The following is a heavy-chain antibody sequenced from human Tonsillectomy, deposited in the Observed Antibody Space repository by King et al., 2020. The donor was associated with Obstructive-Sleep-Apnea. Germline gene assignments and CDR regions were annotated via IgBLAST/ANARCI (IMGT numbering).Heavy chain of an antibody. Sequence: VQLVESGAEVKKPGESLRISWKGYGYSFTSYWISWVRQMTGKGLEWMGRIEPSDSYTNYSASFQGHFTISADKSFSTADLQWSSLKASDTAMYYCARHYYGSGSYYGDAFDIWGQGTMVTVSS. CDR3: ARHYYGSGSYYGDAFDI. J-gene: IGHJ3*02. V-gene: IGHV5-10-1*03. CDR1: GYSFTSYW. CDR2: IEPSDSYT. D-gene: IGHD3-10*01.